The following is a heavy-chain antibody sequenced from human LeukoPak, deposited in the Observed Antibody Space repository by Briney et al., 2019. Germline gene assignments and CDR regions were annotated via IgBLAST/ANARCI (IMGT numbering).Heavy chain of an antibody. CDR1: GYTFASYD. Sequence: ASVKVSCKASGYTFASYDINWVRQATGQGLEWMGWMNPNSGNTGYAQKFQGRVTMTRNTSISTAYMELSSLRSEDTGVYYCARTSAGGWWGYSGYAYWGQGTLVIVSS. J-gene: IGHJ4*02. CDR3: ARTSAGGWWGYSGYAY. D-gene: IGHD5-12*01. CDR2: MNPNSGNT. V-gene: IGHV1-8*01.